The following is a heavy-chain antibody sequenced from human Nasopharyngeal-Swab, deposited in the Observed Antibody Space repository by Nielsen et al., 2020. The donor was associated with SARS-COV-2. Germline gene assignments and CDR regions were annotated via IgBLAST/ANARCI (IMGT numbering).Heavy chain of an antibody. CDR3: ARVLTRNLVVALVLDAFDI. CDR2: IYYNGST. J-gene: IGHJ3*02. V-gene: IGHV4-31*03. Sequence: SETLSLTCTVSGGSISSGGYYWRWIRQHPGKGLEWIGYIYYNGSTYYNPSLKSRVTISVDTSKNQFSLKLSSVTAADTAVYYCARVLTRNLVVALVLDAFDIWGQGTMVTVSS. D-gene: IGHD2-15*01. CDR1: GGSISSGGYY.